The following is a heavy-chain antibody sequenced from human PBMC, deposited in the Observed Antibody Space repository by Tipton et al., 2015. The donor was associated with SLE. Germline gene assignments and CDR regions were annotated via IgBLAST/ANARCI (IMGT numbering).Heavy chain of an antibody. D-gene: IGHD1-14*01. CDR2: IYCSGST. J-gene: IGHJ4*02. V-gene: IGHV4-39*01. CDR1: GGSISSSSYY. Sequence: LRLSCTVSGGSISSSSYYWGWIRQPPGKGLEWIGSIYCSGSTYYNPSLKSRVTISVDTSKNPFSLKVSSVTAADTAVYYCASITRDGADDYWGQGTLVTVSS. CDR3: ASITRDGADDY.